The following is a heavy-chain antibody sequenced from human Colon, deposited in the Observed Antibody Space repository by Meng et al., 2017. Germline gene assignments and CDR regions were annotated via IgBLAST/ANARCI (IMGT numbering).Heavy chain of an antibody. CDR3: ARAHYYYSMSAYWTPYSFDY. J-gene: IGHJ4*02. CDR2: IGYDGSNK. Sequence: GESLKISCAASGFTFSTYGMRWVRQAPGKGLEWVAVIGYDGSNKNYADSVKGQFTISRDNSKNTLYLQMNSLRAEDTAVYCCARAHYYYSMSAYWTPYSFDYWGQGSLVTVSS. D-gene: IGHD3-22*01. V-gene: IGHV3-33*01. CDR1: GFTFSTYG.